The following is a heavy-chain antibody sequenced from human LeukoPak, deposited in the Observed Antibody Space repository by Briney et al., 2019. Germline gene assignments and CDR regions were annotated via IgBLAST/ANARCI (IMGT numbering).Heavy chain of an antibody. Sequence: TGGSLRLSCAASGFTFSSYAMHWVRQAPGKGLEWVAVISYGGDNKYYADSVKGRFTISRDNSKNTLYLQMNSLRAEVTAVYYCARDFEAHDLRPIGYWGQGTLVTVSS. CDR3: ARDFEAHDLRPIGY. J-gene: IGHJ4*02. D-gene: IGHD3-3*01. CDR2: ISYGGDNK. V-gene: IGHV3-30*01. CDR1: GFTFSSYA.